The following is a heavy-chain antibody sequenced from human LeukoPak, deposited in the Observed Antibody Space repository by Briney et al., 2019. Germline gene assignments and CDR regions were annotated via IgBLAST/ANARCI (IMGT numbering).Heavy chain of an antibody. J-gene: IGHJ6*02. D-gene: IGHD2-2*01. CDR3: ARQVCSSTSCYPYYYYGMDV. CDR1: GGSISSYY. Sequence: SETLSLTCTVSGGSISSYYWSWIRQPPGKGLEWTGYIYYSGSTNYNPSLKSRVTISVDTSKNQFSLKLSSVTAADTAVYYCARQVCSSTSCYPYYYYGMDVWGQGTTVTVSS. CDR2: IYYSGST. V-gene: IGHV4-59*01.